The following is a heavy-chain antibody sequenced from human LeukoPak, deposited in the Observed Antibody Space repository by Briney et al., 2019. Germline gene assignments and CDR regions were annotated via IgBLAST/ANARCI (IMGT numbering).Heavy chain of an antibody. V-gene: IGHV1-18*01. Sequence: ASVNVSCKASGYTFTSYGISWVRQAPGQGLEWMGWISAYNGNTNYAQKLQGRVSMTTDTSTSTAYMELRSLRSDDTAVYYCSRDASTMIVPADYWGQGTLVTVSS. J-gene: IGHJ4*02. CDR1: GYTFTSYG. CDR2: ISAYNGNT. CDR3: SRDASTMIVPADY. D-gene: IGHD3-22*01.